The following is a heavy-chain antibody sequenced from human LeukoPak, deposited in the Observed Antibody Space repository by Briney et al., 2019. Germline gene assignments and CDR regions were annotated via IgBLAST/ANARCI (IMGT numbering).Heavy chain of an antibody. V-gene: IGHV3-15*01. CDR2: ITSKSYDGTT. CDR3: STAFYGAPLA. Sequence: GGSLRLSCTASGITFSTAFMNWVRQAPGKGLEWVARITSKSYDGTTDYVAPVKGRFTISRDDSKNTLYLQMNSLEIEDTAVYYCSTAFYGAPLAWGQGTLVTVSS. D-gene: IGHD4-17*01. CDR1: GITFSTAF. J-gene: IGHJ5*02.